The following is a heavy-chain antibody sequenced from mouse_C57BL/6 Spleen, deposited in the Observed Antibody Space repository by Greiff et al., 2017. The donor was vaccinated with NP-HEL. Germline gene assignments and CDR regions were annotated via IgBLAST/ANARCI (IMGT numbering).Heavy chain of an antibody. CDR2: ILPGSGST. CDR3: TIWSYDY. V-gene: IGHV1-9*01. CDR1: GYTFTGYW. D-gene: IGHD1-1*02. J-gene: IGHJ2*01. Sequence: QVQLQQSGAELMKPGASVKLSCKATGYTFTGYWIEWVKQRPGHGLEWIGEILPGSGSTNYNEKFKGEATITADTSSNTAYLQLSSLTSEDTAVYYCTIWSYDYWGQGTTRTVSS.